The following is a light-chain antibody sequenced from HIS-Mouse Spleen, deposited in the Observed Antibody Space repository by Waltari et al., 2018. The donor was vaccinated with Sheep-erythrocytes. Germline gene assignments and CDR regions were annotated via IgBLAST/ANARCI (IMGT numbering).Light chain of an antibody. CDR2: AAS. J-gene: IGKJ2*01. V-gene: IGKV1-8*01. CDR1: QGISSY. CDR3: QQYYSYPYT. Sequence: AIRMTQSPSSLSASTGDRVTITCRASQGISSYLACYQQKPGKAPKLLIYAASTLQSGVPSMFSVSGSGTDFTLTISCLQSEDFATYYCQQYYSYPYTFGQGTKLEIK.